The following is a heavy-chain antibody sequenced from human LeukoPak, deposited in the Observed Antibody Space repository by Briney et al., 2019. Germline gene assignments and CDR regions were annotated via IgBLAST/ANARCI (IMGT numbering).Heavy chain of an antibody. Sequence: SETLSLTCTVSGGSISSYYWSWIRQPAGKGLGWIGRIYTSGSTNYNPSLKSRVTISVDKSKNQFSLKLSSVTAADTAVYYCARHSDYEGYFDYWGQGTLVTVSS. CDR3: ARHSDYEGYFDY. V-gene: IGHV4-4*07. CDR2: IYTSGST. D-gene: IGHD4-11*01. J-gene: IGHJ4*02. CDR1: GGSISSYY.